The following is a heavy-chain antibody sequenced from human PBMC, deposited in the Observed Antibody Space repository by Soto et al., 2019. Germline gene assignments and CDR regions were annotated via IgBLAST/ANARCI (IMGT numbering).Heavy chain of an antibody. V-gene: IGHV1-69*06. CDR1: GGTFSSYA. Sequence: QVQLVQSGAEVKKPGSSVKVSCKAYGGTFSSYAISWVRQAPGQGLEWMGGIIPIFGTANYAQKFQGRVTITADKSTSTAYMELSSLRSEDTAVYYCARGIHPRRGYYYYGMDVWGQGTTVTVSS. CDR2: IIPIFGTA. CDR3: ARGIHPRRGYYYYGMDV. J-gene: IGHJ6*02. D-gene: IGHD3-10*01.